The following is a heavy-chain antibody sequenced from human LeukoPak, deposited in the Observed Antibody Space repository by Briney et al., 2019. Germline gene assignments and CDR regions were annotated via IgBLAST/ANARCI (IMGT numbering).Heavy chain of an antibody. CDR3: ARDSYYYGSGSYYQKLEFDY. CDR2: IILVFGTA. V-gene: IGHV1-69*01. Sequence: ASVRVSCKASGGTFSSYAISWVRQAPGQGLEWMGGIILVFGTANSAQKFQGRVTITADESTSTANMVLSSLRSEDKAEYYGARDSYYYGSGSYYQKLEFDYWGQGTLVTVSS. J-gene: IGHJ4*02. D-gene: IGHD3-10*01. CDR1: GGTFSSYA.